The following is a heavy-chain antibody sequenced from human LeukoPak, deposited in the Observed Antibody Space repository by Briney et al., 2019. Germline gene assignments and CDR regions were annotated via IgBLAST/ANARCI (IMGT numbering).Heavy chain of an antibody. CDR1: GFAFSATY. V-gene: IGHV3-11*01. Sequence: GGSLRLSCAASGFAFSATYMSWIRQAPGKGLEWISYISDSSTVVYYTDSVKGRFTISRDNANNSLFLQLSSLRAEDTAVYFCARDRRPAQYRGLDVWGRGTTVTVSS. CDR2: ISDSSTVV. D-gene: IGHD2-2*02. CDR3: ARDRRPAQYRGLDV. J-gene: IGHJ6*02.